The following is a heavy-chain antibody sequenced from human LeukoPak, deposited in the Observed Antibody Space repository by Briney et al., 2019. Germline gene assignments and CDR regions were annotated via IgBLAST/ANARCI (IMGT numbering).Heavy chain of an antibody. CDR1: GFTFSSYA. CDR3: FPQYCDGGSCYLNWFDP. CDR2: ISGSGSST. Sequence: PGGSLRLSCAASGFTFSSYAMSWVRQAPGKGLEWVSTISGSGSSTYYADSVKGRFTISRDNSKNTVYLQMNSLRAEDTAEYYSFPQYCDGGSCYLNWFDPWGQGTLVTVSS. V-gene: IGHV3-23*01. J-gene: IGHJ5*02. D-gene: IGHD2-15*01.